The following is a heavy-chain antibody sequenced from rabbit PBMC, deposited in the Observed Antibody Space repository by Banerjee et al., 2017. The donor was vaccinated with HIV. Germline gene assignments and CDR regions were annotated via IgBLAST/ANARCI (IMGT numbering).Heavy chain of an antibody. CDR1: GFSFSSSYY. CDR2: IDAGSSGST. Sequence: QEQLVEYGGDLVQPEGSLTLTCKASGFSFSSSYYMSWVRQAPGKGLEWIACIDAGSSGSTYYASWAKGRFTISKTSSTTVTLQMTSLTVADTATYFCVRNSPNLWGQGTLVTVS. CDR3: VRNSPNL. J-gene: IGHJ4*01. V-gene: IGHV1S45*01.